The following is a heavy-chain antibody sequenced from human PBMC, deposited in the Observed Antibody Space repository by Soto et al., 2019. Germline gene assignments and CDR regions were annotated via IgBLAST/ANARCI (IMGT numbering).Heavy chain of an antibody. D-gene: IGHD4-17*01. J-gene: IGHJ6*03. Sequence: PGGSLRLSCAASGLTFSSYWMSWVRQAPGKGLEWVANIKQDGSEKYYVDSVKGRFTISRDNAKNSLYLQMNSLRAEDTAVYYCARESMGTVFDYYMDVWGKGTTVTVSS. CDR3: ARESMGTVFDYYMDV. CDR1: GLTFSSYW. CDR2: IKQDGSEK. V-gene: IGHV3-7*01.